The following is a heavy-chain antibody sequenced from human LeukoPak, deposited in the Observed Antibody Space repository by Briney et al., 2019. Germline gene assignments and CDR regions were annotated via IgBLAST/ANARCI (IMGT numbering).Heavy chain of an antibody. J-gene: IGHJ4*02. V-gene: IGHV3-23*01. Sequence: GGSLRLSCAASGFTFSNYAMSWVRQAPGKGLEWVSAVSGRDDSTYYADSVKGRFTISRDNSKNTLYLQMNSLRAEDTAVYYCAKNSIYGSGSFAYYFDYWGQGTLVTVSS. CDR1: GFTFSNYA. D-gene: IGHD3-10*01. CDR2: VSGRDDST. CDR3: AKNSIYGSGSFAYYFDY.